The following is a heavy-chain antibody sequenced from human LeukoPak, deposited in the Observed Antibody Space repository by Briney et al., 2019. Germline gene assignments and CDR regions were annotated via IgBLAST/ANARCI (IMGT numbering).Heavy chain of an antibody. CDR3: ARHIGGGIEDMDV. Sequence: SETLSLTCTVSGGSIGTYYWGWIRQSPGKGLEWIGYIYVTGTRYNPYLQSRVTISVDRSRNQFFLKMSSVTAADTAVYYCARHIGGGIEDMDVWGKGTKVIVSS. CDR2: IYVTGT. CDR1: GGSIGTYY. J-gene: IGHJ6*03. V-gene: IGHV4-59*08. D-gene: IGHD3-16*02.